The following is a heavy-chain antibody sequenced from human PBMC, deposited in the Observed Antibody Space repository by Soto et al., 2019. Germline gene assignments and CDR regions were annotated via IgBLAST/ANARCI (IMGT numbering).Heavy chain of an antibody. V-gene: IGHV3-23*01. J-gene: IGHJ4*02. Sequence: EVQLLESGGGLVQPGGSLRLSSAVSGFTFSNYAVGWVRHAPGMGLEWVSSIFGGGGDTYYTDSVKGRFTISRDSSENTVFLQVNRLSAEDTALYYCAKYGRKSSPHYLDYWGQGTLVTVSS. CDR2: IFGGGGDT. D-gene: IGHD3-10*01. CDR3: AKYGRKSSPHYLDY. CDR1: GFTFSNYA.